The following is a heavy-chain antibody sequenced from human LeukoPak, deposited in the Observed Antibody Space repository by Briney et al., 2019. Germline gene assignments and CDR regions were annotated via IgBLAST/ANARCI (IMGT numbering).Heavy chain of an antibody. CDR1: GYNLITYY. V-gene: IGHV1-46*01. CDR2: ITTSNGVT. CDR3: ARGNNSYLDY. J-gene: IGHJ4*02. Sequence: ASVKVSCKASGYNLITYYMQWVRQAPGQGLEWMGVITTSNGVTTYAQKFQGRVTVTRDTSTSTVDMELSSLRSDDTAVYFCARGNNSYLDYWGQGTLVTVSS. D-gene: IGHD1-1*01.